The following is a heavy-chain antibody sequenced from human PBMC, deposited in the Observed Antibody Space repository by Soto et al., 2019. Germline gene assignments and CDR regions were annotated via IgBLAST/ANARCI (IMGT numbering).Heavy chain of an antibody. CDR2: ISGSGGST. J-gene: IGHJ4*02. Sequence: GGSLRLSCAASGFTFSSYAMSWVRQAPGKGLEWVSAISGSGGSTYYADSVKGRFTISRDNSKNTLYLQMNSLRAEDTAVYYCAKDLAHYDFWSGYYSAFDYWGQGTLVTVSS. V-gene: IGHV3-23*01. CDR3: AKDLAHYDFWSGYYSAFDY. CDR1: GFTFSSYA. D-gene: IGHD3-3*01.